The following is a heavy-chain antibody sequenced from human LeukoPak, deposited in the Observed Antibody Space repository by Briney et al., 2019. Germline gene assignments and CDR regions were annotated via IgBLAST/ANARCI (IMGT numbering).Heavy chain of an antibody. J-gene: IGHJ4*02. Sequence: SETLSLTCTVSGVSISSSNSYWGWIRQPPGKGLEWIGYIYYSGSTNYNPSLKSRVTISVDTSKNQFSLKLSSVTAADTAVYYCARVSGASYDGRGVFDYWGQGTLVTVSS. V-gene: IGHV4-61*05. CDR2: IYYSGST. CDR1: GVSISSSNSY. D-gene: IGHD3-16*01. CDR3: ARVSGASYDGRGVFDY.